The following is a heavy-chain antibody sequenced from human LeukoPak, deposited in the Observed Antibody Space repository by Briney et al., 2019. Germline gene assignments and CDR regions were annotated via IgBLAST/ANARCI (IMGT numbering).Heavy chain of an antibody. CDR1: GLTFSSYS. CDR3: ARESYGDYVFDY. CDR2: ISSSSSYI. J-gene: IGHJ4*02. V-gene: IGHV3-21*01. D-gene: IGHD4-17*01. Sequence: GGSLRLSCAASGLTFSSYSINWVRQAPGQGLEWVSSISSSSSYIYYADSVKGRFTISRDNAKNSLYLQMNSLRAEDTAVYYCARESYGDYVFDYWGQGTLVTVSS.